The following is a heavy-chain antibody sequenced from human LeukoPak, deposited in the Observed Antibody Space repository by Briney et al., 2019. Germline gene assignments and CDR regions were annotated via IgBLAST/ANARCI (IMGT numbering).Heavy chain of an antibody. Sequence: SGTLSLTCTVSGGSISSSSYYWGWIRQPPGRGLEWIGSIYYSGSTYYNPSLKSRVTISVDTSKNQFSLKLSSVTAADTAVYYCARDREDLTGDLDYWGQGALVTVSS. CDR2: IYYSGST. CDR3: ARDREDLTGDLDY. D-gene: IGHD7-27*01. J-gene: IGHJ4*02. V-gene: IGHV4-39*07. CDR1: GGSISSSSYY.